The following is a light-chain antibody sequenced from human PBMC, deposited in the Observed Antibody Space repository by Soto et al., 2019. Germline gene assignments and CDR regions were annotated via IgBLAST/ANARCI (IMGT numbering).Light chain of an antibody. CDR1: SXDVGGYNY. CDR2: EVS. J-gene: IGLJ1*01. Sequence: SALTQPASVSGSPGQSTTISCTRTSXDVGGYNYVSWYQQHPGKAPKLVIYEVSNRPSGVSNRFSGSKSGNTASLTISGLQAEDEADYYCRAYASSSSYVFGTGTKVTVL. CDR3: RAYASSSSYV. V-gene: IGLV2-14*01.